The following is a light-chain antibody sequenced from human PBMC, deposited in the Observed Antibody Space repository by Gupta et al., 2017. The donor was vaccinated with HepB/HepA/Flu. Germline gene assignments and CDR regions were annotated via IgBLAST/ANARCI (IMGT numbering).Light chain of an antibody. CDR3: LQYGNWPPGLLS. V-gene: IGKV3-15*01. CDR2: GAS. CDR1: ESVSSK. Sequence: EIVVTQSPATLSVSPGEAATLSCRANESVSSKLAWYQQKPGQAPRLLIYGASARATGIPVRFSGSGSGTEFTLSISSLQSEDFAVYYCLQYGNWPPGLLSFGGGTKVDIK. J-gene: IGKJ4*01.